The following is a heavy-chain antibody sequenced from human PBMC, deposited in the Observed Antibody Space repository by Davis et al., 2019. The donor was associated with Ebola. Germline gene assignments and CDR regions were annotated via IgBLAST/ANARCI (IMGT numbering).Heavy chain of an antibody. D-gene: IGHD2-21*02. CDR2: IYYSGST. J-gene: IGHJ4*02. CDR3: ARFVVTTSLGGFDY. V-gene: IGHV4-39*07. Sequence: SETLSLTCTVSGGSISSSSYYWGWIRQPSGKGLEWIGSIYYSGSTYYNPSLKSRVTISVDTSKNQFSLKLSSVTAADTAVYYCARFVVTTSLGGFDYWGQGTLVTVSS. CDR1: GGSISSSSYY.